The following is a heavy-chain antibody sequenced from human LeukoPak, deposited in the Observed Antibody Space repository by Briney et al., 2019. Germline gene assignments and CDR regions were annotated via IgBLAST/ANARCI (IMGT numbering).Heavy chain of an antibody. CDR1: GGTFSSYA. CDR3: ARGVTMVRGVIVPYYYYMDV. CDR2: IIPIFGTA. V-gene: IGHV1-69*13. D-gene: IGHD3-10*01. J-gene: IGHJ6*03. Sequence: SVKVSCKASGGTFSSYAISWVRQAPGQGLEWMGGIIPIFGTANYAQKFQGRVTITADESTSTAYMELSSLRSEDTAVYYCARGVTMVRGVIVPYYYYMDVWGKGTTVTISS.